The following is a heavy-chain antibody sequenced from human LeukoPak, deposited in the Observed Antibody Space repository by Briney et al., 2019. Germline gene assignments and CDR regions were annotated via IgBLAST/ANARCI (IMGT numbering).Heavy chain of an antibody. CDR1: GFTFSSYA. D-gene: IGHD3-10*01. CDR3: ARAKPKNMVRGLIMRRESRYYFDY. CDR2: ISYDGSNK. V-gene: IGHV3-30*03. J-gene: IGHJ4*02. Sequence: GGSLRLSCAASGFTFSSYAIHCVRQAPGKGLEWVALISYDGSNKYYTDSVKGRFTISRDNPKSTLYIQMNSLRAEDTAVYYCARAKPKNMVRGLIMRRESRYYFDYWGQGTLVTVSS.